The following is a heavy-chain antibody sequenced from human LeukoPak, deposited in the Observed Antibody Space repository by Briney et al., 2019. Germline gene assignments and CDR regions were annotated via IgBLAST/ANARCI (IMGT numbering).Heavy chain of an antibody. CDR1: GGTLSSYG. V-gene: IGHV1-69*05. J-gene: IGHJ4*02. Sequence: GASVKVSCKASGGTLSSYGISWVRQAPGQGLEWMGGIIPIFGTANYAQKFQGRVTITTDESTSTAYMELSSLRSEDTAVYYCARERPGYCSSTSCNGAFDYWGQGTLVTVSS. D-gene: IGHD2-2*01. CDR2: IIPIFGTA. CDR3: ARERPGYCSSTSCNGAFDY.